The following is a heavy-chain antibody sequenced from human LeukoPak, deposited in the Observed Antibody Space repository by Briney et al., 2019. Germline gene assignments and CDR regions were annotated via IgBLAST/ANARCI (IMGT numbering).Heavy chain of an antibody. V-gene: IGHV1-18*01. Sequence: ASVKVSCKASGHTFTSYGISWVRQAPGQGLERMGWISAYNGNTNYAQKLQGRVTMTTDTSTSTAYMELRSLRSDDTAVYYCARGGGGVVVITTNFDYWGQGTLVTVSS. CDR1: GHTFTSYG. J-gene: IGHJ4*02. D-gene: IGHD3-22*01. CDR2: ISAYNGNT. CDR3: ARGGGGVVVITTNFDY.